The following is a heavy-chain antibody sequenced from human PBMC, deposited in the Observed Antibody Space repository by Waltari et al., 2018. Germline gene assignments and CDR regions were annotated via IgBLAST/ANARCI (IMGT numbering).Heavy chain of an antibody. V-gene: IGHV4-30-4*01. Sequence: QVQLQESGPGLVKPSQTLSLTCTVSGGSISSGDYYWSWIRQPPGKGLEWIGYIYSSGSTYYNPSLKSRVTISVDTSKNQFSLKLSSVTAADTAVYYCARAVGAVVTTFDYWGQGTLVTVSS. CDR3: ARAVGAVVTTFDY. CDR2: IYSSGST. D-gene: IGHD2-15*01. CDR1: GGSISSGDYY. J-gene: IGHJ4*02.